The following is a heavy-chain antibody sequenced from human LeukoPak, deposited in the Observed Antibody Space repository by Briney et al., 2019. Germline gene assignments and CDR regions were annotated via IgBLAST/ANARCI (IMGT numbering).Heavy chain of an antibody. CDR3: AKDLGMGYYDSSGYYYYYYYMDV. V-gene: IGHV3-48*04. J-gene: IGHJ6*03. Sequence: PGGSLRLSCAASGFTFSSYSMNWVRQAPGKGLEWVSYISSSSSTIYYADSVKGRFTISRDNAKNSLYLQMNSLRAEDTAVYYCAKDLGMGYYDSSGYYYYYYYMDVWGKGTTVTVSS. CDR2: ISSSSSTI. D-gene: IGHD3-22*01. CDR1: GFTFSSYS.